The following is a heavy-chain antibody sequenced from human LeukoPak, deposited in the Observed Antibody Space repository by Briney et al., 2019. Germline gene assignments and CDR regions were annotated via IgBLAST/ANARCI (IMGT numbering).Heavy chain of an antibody. D-gene: IGHD3-16*01. V-gene: IGHV1-46*01. J-gene: IGHJ5*02. Sequence: ASVKVSCKVSGYTLTELSMHWVRQAPGQGLEWMGVVNPSGGGTSYSQMFQGRLTMTRDMSTSTVYMELSSLRSEDTAVYYCTRTLGAVADSRYWFDPWGQGTLVTVSS. CDR3: TRTLGAVADSRYWFDP. CDR2: VNPSGGGT. CDR1: GYTLTELS.